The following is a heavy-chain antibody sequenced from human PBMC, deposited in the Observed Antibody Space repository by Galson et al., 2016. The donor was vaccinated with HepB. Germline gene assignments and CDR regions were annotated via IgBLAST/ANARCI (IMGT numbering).Heavy chain of an antibody. J-gene: IGHJ4*02. Sequence: SLKLSCKASGYIFTRNGISWVRQAPGQGLEWLGRISTNSGSTNYAQKVQDRITMTTDTSTRTVYMELRSLTSDDPAVYYCARDSNCNLDYWGQGARVTVSS. CDR1: GYIFTRNG. CDR3: ARDSNCNLDY. V-gene: IGHV1-18*04. D-gene: IGHD1-1*01. CDR2: ISTNSGST.